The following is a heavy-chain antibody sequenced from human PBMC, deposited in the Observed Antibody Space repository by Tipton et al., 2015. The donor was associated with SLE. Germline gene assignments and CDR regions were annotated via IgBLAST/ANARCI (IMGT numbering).Heavy chain of an antibody. J-gene: IGHJ3*01. CDR3: AASVYSSNYFGSFDL. Sequence: TLSLTCAVYGGSFSGHYWSWIRQPPGKGLEGIGEMDHSGITNYNPSLKSRVTISVDRSKDQFSLKLSSVTAADTAVYFCAASVYSSNYFGSFDLWGQGTMVTVSS. CDR1: GGSFSGHY. V-gene: IGHV4-34*01. D-gene: IGHD6-13*01. CDR2: MDHSGIT.